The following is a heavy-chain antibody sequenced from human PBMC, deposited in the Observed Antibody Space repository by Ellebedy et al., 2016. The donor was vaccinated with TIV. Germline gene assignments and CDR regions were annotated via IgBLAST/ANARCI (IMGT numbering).Heavy chain of an antibody. J-gene: IGHJ4*02. D-gene: IGHD6-19*01. V-gene: IGHV2-70*17. CDR3: ARISSGWGFDY. CDR2: IDWDDDK. Sequence: SGPTLVKPPQTLTLTCTFSGFSLRTSRLSVSWIRQPPGKALEWLARIDWDDDKFYSTSLRTRLTISKDSSENQVVLTMTNMDPEDTATYYCARISSGWGFDYWGQGALVTVSS. CDR1: GFSLRTSRLS.